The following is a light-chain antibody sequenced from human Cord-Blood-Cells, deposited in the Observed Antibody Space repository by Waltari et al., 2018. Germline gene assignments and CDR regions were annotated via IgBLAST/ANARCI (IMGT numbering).Light chain of an antibody. CDR2: DVS. CDR3: SSYTSSSSYV. J-gene: IGLJ1*01. V-gene: IGLV2-14*01. CDR1: SSDVGCYNY. Sequence: SALTQPAPLPGPPGQSINISCTGTSSDVGCYNYVSCYQQHPGKAPELMIYDVSNRPSGVSNRFSGSKSGNTASLTISGLQAEDEADYYCSSYTSSSSYVFGTGTKVTVL.